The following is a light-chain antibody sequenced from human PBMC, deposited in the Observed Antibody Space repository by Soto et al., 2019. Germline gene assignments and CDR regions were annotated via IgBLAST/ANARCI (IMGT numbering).Light chain of an antibody. J-gene: IGKJ1*01. V-gene: IGKV1-5*03. CDR3: QYYSTYFGT. Sequence: DIQMTQSPSSLSAFVGDTIIITCRASQSIGTWLAWYQQKPGKAPKLLIHKASSLESGVPSRFSGSGSGTEFTLTISSLQPDDFATYYCQYYSTYFGTFGQGTKVEIK. CDR1: QSIGTW. CDR2: KAS.